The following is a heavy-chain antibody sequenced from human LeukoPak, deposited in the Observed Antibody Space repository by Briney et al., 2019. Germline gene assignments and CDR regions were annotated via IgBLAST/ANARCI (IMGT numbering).Heavy chain of an antibody. J-gene: IGHJ4*02. CDR1: GGSISSYY. CDR3: ARAHCSGGSCYPDY. V-gene: IGHV4-59*01. Sequence: SETLSLTCTVSGGSISSYYWSWIRQPPGKGLEWIGYIYYSGSTNYNPSLKSRVTISVDTSKNQFSLKLSSVTAADTAVYCCARAHCSGGSCYPDYWGQGTLVTVSS. D-gene: IGHD2-15*01. CDR2: IYYSGST.